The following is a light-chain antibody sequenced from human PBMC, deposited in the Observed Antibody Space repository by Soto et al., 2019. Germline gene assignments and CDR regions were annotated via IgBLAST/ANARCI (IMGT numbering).Light chain of an antibody. CDR1: QSISRY. Sequence: DIQSTQSPSSLSASVGDRVTVTCRAGQSISRYLNWYQQRPGKAPKLLIYSASTLQTGVPSRFSGSGSGTDFTLTISSMQPEDFANYYCQQSYNGPFTFGPGTKVDXK. V-gene: IGKV1-39*01. J-gene: IGKJ3*01. CDR3: QQSYNGPFT. CDR2: SAS.